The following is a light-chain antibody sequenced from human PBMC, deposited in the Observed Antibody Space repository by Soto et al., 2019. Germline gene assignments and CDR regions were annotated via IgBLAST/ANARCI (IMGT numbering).Light chain of an antibody. CDR2: SNT. Sequence: QSVLTQPPSASGTHGQRVTISCSGSSSNIGSNYVYWYQQLPGTAPKLLIYSNTQRPSGVPDRFSGSKSGTSASLSISGLRSEDEADYYCAAWDDRLRGWWFGGGTNLTVL. J-gene: IGLJ3*02. CDR3: AAWDDRLRGWW. CDR1: SSNIGSNY. V-gene: IGLV1-47*02.